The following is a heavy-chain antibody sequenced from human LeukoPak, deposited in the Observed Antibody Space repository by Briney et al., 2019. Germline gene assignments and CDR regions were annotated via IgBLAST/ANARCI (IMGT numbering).Heavy chain of an antibody. D-gene: IGHD2-2*01. V-gene: IGHV1-69*05. Sequence: GASVKVSCKASGGTFSSYAISWVRQAPGQGLEWMGRIIPIFGTANYAQKFQGRVTITTDESTSTAYMELSSLRSEDTAVYYCARVNAYQLLSAWFDPWGQGTLVTVSS. CDR2: IIPIFGTA. J-gene: IGHJ5*02. CDR3: ARVNAYQLLSAWFDP. CDR1: GGTFSSYA.